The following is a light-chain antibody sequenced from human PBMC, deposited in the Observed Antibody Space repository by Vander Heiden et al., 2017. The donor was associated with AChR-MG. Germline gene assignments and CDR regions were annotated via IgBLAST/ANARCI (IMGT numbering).Light chain of an antibody. CDR3: SSYTTSSTRV. CDR1: STAVGGYDY. CDR2: DVT. V-gene: IGLV2-14*03. J-gene: IGLJ1*01. Sequence: QSALTQPASVSGPPGQSITVSCTGTSTAVGGYDYVSWYQQHPGKAPQLMIYDVTNRPSGVSSRFSGSKSGNTASLTISGLQADDEADYYCSSYTTSSTRVFGSGTKVTGL.